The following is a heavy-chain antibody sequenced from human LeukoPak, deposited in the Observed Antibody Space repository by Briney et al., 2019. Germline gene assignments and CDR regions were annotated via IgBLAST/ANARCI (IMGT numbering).Heavy chain of an antibody. CDR1: GFSLSTSGVG. CDR3: AHREEGYNLFDY. J-gene: IGHJ4*02. Sequence: SGPTLVKPTQTLTLTCTFSGFSLSTSGVGVGCILDPPGMALVWLALIDWDDDKRYSPSLKSRLTITKDTSKNQVVLTMTNMDPVDTATYYCAHREEGYNLFDYWGQGTLVTVSS. D-gene: IGHD5-24*01. CDR2: IDWDDDK. V-gene: IGHV2-5*02.